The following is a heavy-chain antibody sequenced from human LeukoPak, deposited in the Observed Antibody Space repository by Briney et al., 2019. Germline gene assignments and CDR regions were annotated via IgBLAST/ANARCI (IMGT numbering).Heavy chain of an antibody. V-gene: IGHV3-64*01. D-gene: IGHD2-2*01. Sequence: GGSLRLSCAASGFPLSSYAMHWVRQPPGKGLEYVSAISSDGGSTYYANSVKGKFTISRDNSKNTLYLQMGSLRPEDMAVCYCARDLGVVAVPAAKGFDFWGRGTMVIVSS. J-gene: IGHJ2*01. CDR2: ISSDGGST. CDR1: GFPLSSYA. CDR3: ARDLGVVAVPAAKGFDF.